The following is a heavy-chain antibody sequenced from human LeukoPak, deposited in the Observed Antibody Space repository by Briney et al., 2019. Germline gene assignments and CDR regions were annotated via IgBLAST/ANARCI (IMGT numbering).Heavy chain of an antibody. CDR1: VYTFTSYS. V-gene: IGHV1-18*01. CDR3: ARGLGGSGSYFLTFDY. D-gene: IGHD1-26*01. J-gene: IGHJ4*02. Sequence: ASVKVSCKASVYTFTSYSINWVRHAPGQGLEWMGWITAYNGNTKSAQKVQGRVTMTTGTATSTAYMELRSLRSDDTAVYYCARGLGGSGSYFLTFDYWGQGTLVIVSS. CDR2: ITAYNGNT.